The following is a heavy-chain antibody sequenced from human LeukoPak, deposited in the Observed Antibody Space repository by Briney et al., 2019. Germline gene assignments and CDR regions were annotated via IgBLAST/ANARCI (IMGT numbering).Heavy chain of an antibody. D-gene: IGHD2-21*01. V-gene: IGHV3-48*01. CDR3: ARDRPYYSYCFDI. J-gene: IGHJ3*02. CDR1: GFTFTSYS. CDR2: ISSSGSTI. Sequence: GGSLRLSCAASGFTFTSYSMNWGRQAPGKGLGWVSYISSSGSTISYADSVKGRFTISRDNAKNSLYLQMNSLRAEDTAVYYCARDRPYYSYCFDIWGQGTMVTVSS.